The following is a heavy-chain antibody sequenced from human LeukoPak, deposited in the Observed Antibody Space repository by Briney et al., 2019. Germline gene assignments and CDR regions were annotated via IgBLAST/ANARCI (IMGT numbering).Heavy chain of an antibody. CDR1: GGSISSGSYY. CDR3: ARVRAYGSGSYYYYYYMDV. J-gene: IGHJ6*03. D-gene: IGHD3-10*01. Sequence: PSETLSLTCTVSGGSISSGSYYWSWIRQPAGKGLEWIGRIYTSGSTNYNPSLKSRVTISVDTSKNQFSLKLSSVTAADTAVYYCARVRAYGSGSYYYYYYMDVWGKRTTVTVSS. CDR2: IYTSGST. V-gene: IGHV4-61*02.